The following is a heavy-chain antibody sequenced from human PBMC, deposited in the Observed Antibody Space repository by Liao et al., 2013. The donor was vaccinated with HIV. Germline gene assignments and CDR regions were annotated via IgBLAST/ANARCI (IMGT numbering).Heavy chain of an antibody. D-gene: IGHD4-23*01. Sequence: QVQLQESGPGLVKPSETLSLTCTVSGGSISSYYWSWIRQPAGKGLEWIGRIYTSGSTNYNPSLRSRVTMSVDTSNNQFSLKLSSVTVADTAVYYCARDGGGVLGLRWMLGYYYMDVWGKGTTVTVSS. CDR1: GGSISSYY. J-gene: IGHJ6*03. CDR2: IYTSGST. V-gene: IGHV4-4*07. CDR3: ARDGGGVLGLRWMLGYYYMDV.